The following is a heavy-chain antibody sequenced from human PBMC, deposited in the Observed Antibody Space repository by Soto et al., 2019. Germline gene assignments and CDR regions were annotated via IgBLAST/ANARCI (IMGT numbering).Heavy chain of an antibody. Sequence: QVQLVQSGAEVKKPGSSVKVSCKASGGTFSSYAISWVRQAPGQGLEWMGGIIPIFGTANYAQKFQGRVTITADESTSTVYRERRSLISEDTTVYYCPTDAITAVVKPVPSDYNLFDPWGGGTLVTVPS. CDR2: IIPIFGTA. CDR3: PTDAITAVVKPVPSDYNLFDP. D-gene: IGHD1-20*01. J-gene: IGHJ5*02. CDR1: GGTFSSYA. V-gene: IGHV1-69*01.